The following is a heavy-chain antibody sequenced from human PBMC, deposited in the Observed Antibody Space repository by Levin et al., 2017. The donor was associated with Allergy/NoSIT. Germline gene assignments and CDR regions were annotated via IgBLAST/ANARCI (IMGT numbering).Heavy chain of an antibody. CDR3: ARGSKEWELPHLGAFDI. D-gene: IGHD1-26*01. Sequence: GESLKISCAASGFTFSSYWMHWVRQAPGKGLVWVSRINSDGSSTSYADSVKGRFTISRDNAKNTLYLQMNSLRAEDTAVYYCARGSKEWELPHLGAFDIWGQGTMVTVSS. J-gene: IGHJ3*02. CDR2: INSDGSST. CDR1: GFTFSSYW. V-gene: IGHV3-74*01.